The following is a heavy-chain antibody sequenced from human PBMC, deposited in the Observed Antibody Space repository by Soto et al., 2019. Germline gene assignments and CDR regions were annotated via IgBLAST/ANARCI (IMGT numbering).Heavy chain of an antibody. Sequence: GGSLRLSCAASGFTFSNYWMHWARQAPGKGLVWVSRIDSDGRTTNYADSVKGRFTVSRDNAKNTLSLQMNSLRAEDTAVYYCARGRSGSYHEAFDIWGQGTMVTVSS. V-gene: IGHV3-74*01. D-gene: IGHD1-26*01. CDR3: ARGRSGSYHEAFDI. CDR1: GFTFSNYW. J-gene: IGHJ3*02. CDR2: IDSDGRTT.